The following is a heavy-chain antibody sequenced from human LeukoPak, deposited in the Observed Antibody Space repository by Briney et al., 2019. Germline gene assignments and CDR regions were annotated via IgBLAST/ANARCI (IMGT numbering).Heavy chain of an antibody. V-gene: IGHV6-1*01. CDR3: ARSLHYCSGGSCYGVRYFDY. Sequence: SQTLSLTCAISGDSVSSNSAAWNWIRQSPSRGLEWLGRTYYRSKWYNDYAVSVKSRITINPDTSKNQFSLQLNSVTPEDTAVYYCARSLHYCSGGSCYGVRYFDYWGQGTLVTVSS. D-gene: IGHD2-15*01. CDR2: TYYRSKWYN. CDR1: GDSVSSNSAA. J-gene: IGHJ4*02.